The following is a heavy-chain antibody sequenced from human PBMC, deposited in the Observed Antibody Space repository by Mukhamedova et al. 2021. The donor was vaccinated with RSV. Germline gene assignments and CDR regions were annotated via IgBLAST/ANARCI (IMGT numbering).Heavy chain of an antibody. D-gene: IGHD5-24*01. V-gene: IGHV3-30*01. CDR3: ARAGFPWLQLTY. Sequence: VAVISYDGSNKYYADSVKGRFTISRDNSKNTLSLQMNSLRAEDTAVYYCARAGFPWLQLTYWGQGTLVTVSS. CDR2: ISYDGSNK. J-gene: IGHJ4*02.